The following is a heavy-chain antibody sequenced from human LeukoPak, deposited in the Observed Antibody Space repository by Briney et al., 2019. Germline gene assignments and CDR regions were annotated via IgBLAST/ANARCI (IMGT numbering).Heavy chain of an antibody. CDR3: ARAAPLGFKELLL. J-gene: IGHJ4*02. CDR2: INHSGST. D-gene: IGHD3-10*01. CDR1: GGSFSGYY. Sequence: SETLSLTCAVYGGSFSGYYWSWIRQPPGKGLEWIGEINHSGSTNYNPSLKSRVTISVDTSKNQFSLKLSSVPAADTAVYYCARAAPLGFKELLLWGQGTPVTVSS. V-gene: IGHV4-34*01.